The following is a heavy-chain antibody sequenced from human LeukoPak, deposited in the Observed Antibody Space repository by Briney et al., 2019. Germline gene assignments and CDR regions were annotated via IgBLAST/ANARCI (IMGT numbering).Heavy chain of an antibody. CDR1: GYSFTDYY. CDR3: ARGREIHGGSDTKLDDY. V-gene: IGHV1-2*02. Sequence: ASVKVSCKASGYSFTDYYMHWVRQAPGQGLEWMGWISPRSGDTSYAQKFQGRITMTRDTSINTVDMDLSGLTSDDTAVFYCARGREIHGGSDTKLDDYWGQGTLVTVSS. J-gene: IGHJ4*02. CDR2: ISPRSGDT. D-gene: IGHD3-10*01.